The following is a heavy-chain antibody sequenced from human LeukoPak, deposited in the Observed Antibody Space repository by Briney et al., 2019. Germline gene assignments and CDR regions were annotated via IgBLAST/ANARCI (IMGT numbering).Heavy chain of an antibody. CDR3: VRGLDV. CDR1: GFTFSTYW. Sequence: GGSLRLSCAASGFTFSTYWMHWVRQAPGTGLEWVANIKQDGGDKYYVDSVKGRFTISRDNAKNSLFLQMNSLRVEDTAVYYCVRGLDVWGQGTTVTVSS. J-gene: IGHJ6*02. V-gene: IGHV3-7*03. CDR2: IKQDGGDK.